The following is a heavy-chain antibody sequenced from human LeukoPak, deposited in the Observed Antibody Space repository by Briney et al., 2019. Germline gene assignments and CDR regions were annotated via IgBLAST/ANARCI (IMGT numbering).Heavy chain of an antibody. Sequence: ASVKLSCKASGYTFTSYGITWVRQAPGQGLEWMGRISANNGNTNYAQKLQGRVTTTTDTSTSTAFMEVRSLRSDDTAVYYCGRNYGENYWGQGTLVTVSS. D-gene: IGHD4-17*01. CDR1: GYTFTSYG. J-gene: IGHJ4*02. CDR2: ISANNGNT. CDR3: GRNYGENY. V-gene: IGHV1-18*01.